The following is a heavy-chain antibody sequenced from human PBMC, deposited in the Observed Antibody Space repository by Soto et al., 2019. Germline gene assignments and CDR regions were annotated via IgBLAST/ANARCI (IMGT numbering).Heavy chain of an antibody. V-gene: IGHV1-46*01. CDR3: ARDPVPGWYDSSGYKSSAFDY. D-gene: IGHD3-22*01. CDR2: INPSGGST. Sequence: ASVKVSCKASGYTFTSYHMHWVRQAPGQGLEWMGIINPSGGSTSYAQKFQGRVTMTRDTSTSTVYMELSSLRSEDTAVYYCARDPVPGWYDSSGYKSSAFDYWGQGTLVTVSS. CDR1: GYTFTSYH. J-gene: IGHJ4*02.